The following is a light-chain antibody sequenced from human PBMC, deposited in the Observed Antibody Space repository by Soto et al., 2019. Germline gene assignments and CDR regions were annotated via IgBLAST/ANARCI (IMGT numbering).Light chain of an antibody. CDR2: EVS. Sequence: DVGLTQSPLSLPVTLGQPASISCRSSQSLVFSNGNTYLSWFQQRPGQSPRRLIYEVSKRDSGVPDRFSGSGSGTDFTLKISRVEAEDVGIYFCMQGTHWPPWTFGQGTKVDIK. CDR1: QSLVFSNGNTY. CDR3: MQGTHWPPWT. J-gene: IGKJ1*01. V-gene: IGKV2-30*01.